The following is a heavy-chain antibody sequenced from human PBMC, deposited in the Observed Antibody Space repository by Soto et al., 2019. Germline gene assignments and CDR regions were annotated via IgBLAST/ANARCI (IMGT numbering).Heavy chain of an antibody. V-gene: IGHV4-59*01. Sequence: SETLSLTCTVSGGSISSYYWSWIRQPPGKGLEWIGYIYYSGSTNYNPSLKSRVTISVDTSKNQFSLKLGSVTAADTAVYYCAREGFSGGYGTYDYWGQGTLVTVSS. CDR2: IYYSGST. J-gene: IGHJ4*02. CDR1: GGSISSYY. D-gene: IGHD5-12*01. CDR3: AREGFSGGYGTYDY.